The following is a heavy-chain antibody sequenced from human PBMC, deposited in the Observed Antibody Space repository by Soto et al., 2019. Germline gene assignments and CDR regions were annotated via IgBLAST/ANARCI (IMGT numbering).Heavy chain of an antibody. Sequence: ASVKVSCKASGYTFTSYGISWVRQAPGQGLEWMGWISAYNGNTNYAQKLQGRVTMTTDTSTSTAYMELRSLRSDDTAVYYCARDQDYDFWSGKAMEVWGQGTTVTVSS. J-gene: IGHJ6*02. CDR3: ARDQDYDFWSGKAMEV. D-gene: IGHD3-3*01. CDR2: ISAYNGNT. V-gene: IGHV1-18*01. CDR1: GYTFTSYG.